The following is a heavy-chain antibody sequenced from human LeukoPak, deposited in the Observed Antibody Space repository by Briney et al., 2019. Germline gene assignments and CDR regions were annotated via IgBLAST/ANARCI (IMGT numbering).Heavy chain of an antibody. D-gene: IGHD3-22*01. CDR3: ARDAHYYDSSGYVWYYGMDV. CDR2: IYTSGST. Sequence: TLSLTCTVSGGSISSGSYYWSWIRQPAGTGLEWIGRIYTSGSTNYNPSLKSRVTISVDTSKNQFSLKLSSVTAADTAVYYCARDAHYYDSSGYVWYYGMDVWGQGTTVTVSS. CDR1: GGSISSGSYY. J-gene: IGHJ6*02. V-gene: IGHV4-61*02.